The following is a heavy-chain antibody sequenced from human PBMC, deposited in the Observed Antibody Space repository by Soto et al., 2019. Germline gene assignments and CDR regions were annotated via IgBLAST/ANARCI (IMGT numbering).Heavy chain of an antibody. CDR1: GYSFAGYW. CDR2: IDPSDSQT. V-gene: IGHV5-10-1*01. D-gene: IGHD4-4*01. CDR3: ARHEQFYYYYYGMDV. J-gene: IGHJ6*02. Sequence: GESLKISCKGSGYSFAGYWITWVRQKPGKGLEWMGRIDPSDSQTYYSPSFRGHVTISATKSITTVFLQWSSLKASDTAMYYCARHEQFYYYYYGMDVWGQGTAVTVSS.